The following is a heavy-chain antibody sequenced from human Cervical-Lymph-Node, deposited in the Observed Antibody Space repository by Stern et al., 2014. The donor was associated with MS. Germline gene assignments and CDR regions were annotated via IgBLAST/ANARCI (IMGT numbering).Heavy chain of an antibody. Sequence: QVQLVQSGAEVKKPGASVKVSCKASGYTFTRYGISWVRQAPGQGLEWMGWISAYNGNTNYAQKLQGRVNMTKDTSTSTAYMELRSLRSDDTAVYYCARGEEEGHYYGSGSYLFDYWGQGTLVTVSS. V-gene: IGHV1-18*01. CDR2: ISAYNGNT. CDR1: GYTFTRYG. CDR3: ARGEEEGHYYGSGSYLFDY. J-gene: IGHJ4*02. D-gene: IGHD3-10*01.